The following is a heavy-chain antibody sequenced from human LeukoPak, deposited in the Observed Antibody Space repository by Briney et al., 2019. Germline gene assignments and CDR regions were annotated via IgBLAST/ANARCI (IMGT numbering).Heavy chain of an antibody. CDR1: GCTFSRHG. D-gene: IGHD3-3*01. CDR2: ISNDGSRK. Sequence: GGSLRLSCAPSGCTFSRHGMHWVRQAPGKGLEWVAIISNDGSRKYYAHSVEGRFTNTRDNSKNKLYLQMDSLRAEDTAVYYCARDRAWNYFDYWGQGTLVTVSS. CDR3: ARDRAWNYFDY. V-gene: IGHV3-30*03. J-gene: IGHJ4*02.